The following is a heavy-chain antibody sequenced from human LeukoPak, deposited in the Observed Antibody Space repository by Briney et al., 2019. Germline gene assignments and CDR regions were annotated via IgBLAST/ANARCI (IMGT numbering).Heavy chain of an antibody. Sequence: ASVTVSCKASGYTFTGYYMHWVRQAPGQGLEWMGWINPNSGGTNYAQTFQGRVTMTRDTSISTAYMELSRLRSDDTAVYYCARDRSRFDPWGQGTLVTVSS. CDR2: INPNSGGT. CDR3: ARDRSRFDP. J-gene: IGHJ5*02. CDR1: GYTFTGYY. D-gene: IGHD3-16*02. V-gene: IGHV1-2*02.